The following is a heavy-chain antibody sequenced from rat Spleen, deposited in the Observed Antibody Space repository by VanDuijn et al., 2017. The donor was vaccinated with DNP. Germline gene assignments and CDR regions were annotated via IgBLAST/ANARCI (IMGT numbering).Heavy chain of an antibody. Sequence: EVQLQESGPGLVKPSQSLSLTCSVTGYSIISTYWGWIRKFPGNEMEWIGHISYSGTTSYNPSLKIRNSITRDTSKNQFFLQLNSVTTEDTATYYCVRWVRALDYWGQGVMVTVSS. V-gene: IGHV3-1*01. D-gene: IGHD4-1*01. J-gene: IGHJ2*01. CDR2: ISYSGTT. CDR3: VRWVRALDY. CDR1: GYSIISTY.